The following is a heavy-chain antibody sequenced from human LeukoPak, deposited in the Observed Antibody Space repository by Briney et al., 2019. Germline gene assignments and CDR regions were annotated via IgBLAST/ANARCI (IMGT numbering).Heavy chain of an antibody. CDR2: IYPDDSDT. CDR1: EYSFPTYC. CDR3: AIGRGGQQLGDF. J-gene: IGHJ4*02. D-gene: IGHD6-13*01. Sequence: GESLKISCKHSEYSFPTYCVGWVRQMPGKGLEWMGIIYPDDSDTRYSPSFQGQVTISADRSISTAYLQWSSLKASDTAMYYCAIGRGGQQLGDFWGQGTLVTVSS. V-gene: IGHV5-51*01.